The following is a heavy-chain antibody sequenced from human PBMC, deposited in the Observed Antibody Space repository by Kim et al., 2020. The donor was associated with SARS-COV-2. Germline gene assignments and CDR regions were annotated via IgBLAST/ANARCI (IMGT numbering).Heavy chain of an antibody. CDR3: ARGGLGSTGDAFDI. V-gene: IGHV4-59*09. Sequence: TPSLKSRVTISVDTSKNQFSLKLSSVTAADTAVYYCARGGLGSTGDAFDIWGQGTMVTVSS. D-gene: IGHD2-2*01. J-gene: IGHJ3*02.